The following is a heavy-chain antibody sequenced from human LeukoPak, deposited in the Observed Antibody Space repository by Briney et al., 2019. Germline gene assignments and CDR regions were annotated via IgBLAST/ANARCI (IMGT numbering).Heavy chain of an antibody. CDR1: GFTFSSYE. CDR2: ISSGSTI. CDR3: ARDHDEQHIYYYYGMDV. D-gene: IGHD6-13*01. Sequence: GGSLRLSCAASGFTFSSYEMNWVRQAPGKGLEWVSYISSGSTIYYADSVKGRFTISRDNAKNSLYLQMNSLRAEDTAVYYCARDHDEQHIYYYYGMDVWGKGTTVTVSS. V-gene: IGHV3-48*03. J-gene: IGHJ6*04.